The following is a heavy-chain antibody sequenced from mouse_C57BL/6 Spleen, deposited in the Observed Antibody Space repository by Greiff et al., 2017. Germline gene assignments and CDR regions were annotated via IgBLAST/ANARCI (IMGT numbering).Heavy chain of an antibody. CDR3: ARDTQLGRGYYAMDY. Sequence: EVQLQESGPGLVKPSQSLSLTCSVTGYSITSGYYWNWIRQFPGNKLEWMGYISYDGSNNYNPSLKNRISITRDTSKNQFFLKLNSVTTEDTATYYCARDTQLGRGYYAMDYWGQGTSVTVSS. D-gene: IGHD4-1*02. J-gene: IGHJ4*01. V-gene: IGHV3-6*01. CDR1: GYSITSGYY. CDR2: ISYDGSN.